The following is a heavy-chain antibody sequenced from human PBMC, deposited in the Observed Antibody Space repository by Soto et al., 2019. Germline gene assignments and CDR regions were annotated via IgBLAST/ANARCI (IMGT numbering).Heavy chain of an antibody. V-gene: IGHV3-53*01. J-gene: IGHJ4*02. Sequence: GGSLRLSCAASGFSVRTNYMSWVRQAPGKGLEWVSVYESGGSIYYADSVKGRFTISRDTSKNTLDLQMNSLRGEDTAVYYCARAGVTPDFFDYWGQGTRVTVSS. D-gene: IGHD3-10*01. CDR1: GFSVRTNY. CDR2: YESGGSI. CDR3: ARAGVTPDFFDY.